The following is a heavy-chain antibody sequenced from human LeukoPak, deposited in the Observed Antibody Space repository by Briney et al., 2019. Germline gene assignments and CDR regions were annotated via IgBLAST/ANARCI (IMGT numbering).Heavy chain of an antibody. CDR3: AKDGYCSGGSCYSRYYYYGMDV. J-gene: IGHJ6*02. Sequence: GGSLRLSCAASGFTFDDYTMHWVRQAPGKGRGGVSLISWDGGSTYYADSVKARFTISRDNSKNSLYLQMNSLRTEDTALYYCAKDGYCSGGSCYSRYYYYGMDVWGQGTTVTVSS. V-gene: IGHV3-43*01. D-gene: IGHD2-15*01. CDR2: ISWDGGST. CDR1: GFTFDDYT.